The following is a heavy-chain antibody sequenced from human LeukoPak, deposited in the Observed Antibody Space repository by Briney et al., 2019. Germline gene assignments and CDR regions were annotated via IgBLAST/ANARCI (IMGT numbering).Heavy chain of an antibody. CDR1: GYTFTGYY. CDR2: INPNSGGT. V-gene: IGHV1-2*02. CDR3: ARGGLRYFDWLLSDY. Sequence: ASVNVSYKASGYTFTGYYMHWVRQAPGQGLEWMGWINPNSGGTNYAQKFQGRVTMTRDTSISTAYMELSRLRSDDTAVYYCARGGLRYFDWLLSDYWGQGTLVTVSS. D-gene: IGHD3-9*01. J-gene: IGHJ4*02.